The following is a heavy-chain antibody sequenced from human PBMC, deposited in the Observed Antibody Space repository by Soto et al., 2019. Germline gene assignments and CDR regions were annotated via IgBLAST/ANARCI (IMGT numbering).Heavy chain of an antibody. CDR3: ARSSNAIIGTMNFDH. V-gene: IGHV4-4*02. Sequence: QVQLQESGPGLVKPSGTLSLTCAVSSGSISSSNWWSWVRQPPGKGLEWIGEIFHSGSPNYNLSLKSRVTISLDKSNNEVSLKLSSVTAADTAIYYCARSSNAIIGTMNFDHWGHRILVTVSS. D-gene: IGHD1-20*01. CDR1: SGSISSSNW. CDR2: IFHSGSP. J-gene: IGHJ4*01.